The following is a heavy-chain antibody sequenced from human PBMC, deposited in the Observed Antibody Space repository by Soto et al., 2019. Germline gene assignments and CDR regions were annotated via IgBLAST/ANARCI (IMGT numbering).Heavy chain of an antibody. V-gene: IGHV4-59*05. J-gene: IGHJ6*02. CDR1: GGSISSYY. CDR3: ACIFSGGYGYGFYYYGMDV. CDR2: IYYSGST. D-gene: IGHD5-18*01. Sequence: SETLSLTCTVSGGSISSYYWSWIRQPPGKGLEWIGSIYYSGSTYYNPSLKSRVTISVDTSKNQFSLKLSSVTAADTAVYYCACIFSGGYGYGFYYYGMDVWGQGTTVTVS.